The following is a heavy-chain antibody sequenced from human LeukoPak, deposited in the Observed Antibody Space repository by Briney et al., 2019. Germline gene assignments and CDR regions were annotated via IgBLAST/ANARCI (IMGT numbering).Heavy chain of an antibody. CDR3: ARAVAGIDY. J-gene: IGHJ4*02. Sequence: ASVKVSCKASGYTFTGYYLHWMRQAPGQGLEWMGWINPNSGVTNYAQNFQGRVTMTRDTSISTGYMELSRLRSDDTALYYCARAVAGIDYWGQGTLVTVSS. D-gene: IGHD6-19*01. CDR2: INPNSGVT. V-gene: IGHV1-2*02. CDR1: GYTFTGYY.